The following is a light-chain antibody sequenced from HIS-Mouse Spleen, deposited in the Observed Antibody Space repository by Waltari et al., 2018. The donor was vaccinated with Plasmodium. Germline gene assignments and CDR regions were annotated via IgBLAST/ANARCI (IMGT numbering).Light chain of an antibody. CDR1: SSDVGSYNL. J-gene: IGLJ1*01. Sequence: QSALTQPASVSGSPGQSITISCTGTSSDVGSYNLVSWYQQHPGKPPQRMIYEGSNRPSGVSKRFPGVKASNTASLTISGLQSEDDADYYCCSYAGSSTYVFGTGTEVTVL. V-gene: IGLV2-23*01. CDR2: EGS. CDR3: CSYAGSSTYV.